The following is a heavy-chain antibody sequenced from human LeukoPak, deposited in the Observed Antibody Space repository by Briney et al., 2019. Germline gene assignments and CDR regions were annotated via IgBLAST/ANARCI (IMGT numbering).Heavy chain of an antibody. V-gene: IGHV1-18*01. J-gene: IGHJ4*02. CDR3: ARAPTDFWSGYSNYFDY. CDR2: ISAYNGNT. Sequence: ASVKVSCKASGYTFTNYGITWVRQAPGQGLEWMGWISAYNGNTNYAQKLQGRVTMTTDTSTSTAYMELRSLRSDDTAVYHCARAPTDFWSGYSNYFDYWGQGTLVTVSS. D-gene: IGHD3-3*01. CDR1: GYTFTNYG.